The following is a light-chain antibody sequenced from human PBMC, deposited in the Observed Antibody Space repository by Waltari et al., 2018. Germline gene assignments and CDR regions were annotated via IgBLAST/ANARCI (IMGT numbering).Light chain of an antibody. CDR2: DVS. CDR3: SSYTSSSTLVI. J-gene: IGLJ2*01. V-gene: IGLV2-14*03. Sequence: QSALTQPASVAGSPGQSITISCTGNSSDVGGYNYVSRYQQLPGKAPTLMIHDVSNRPSGVSNRFSDSKSGNTSSLTTSGLQAEDEADYYCSSYTSSSTLVIFGGGTKLTVL. CDR1: SSDVGGYNY.